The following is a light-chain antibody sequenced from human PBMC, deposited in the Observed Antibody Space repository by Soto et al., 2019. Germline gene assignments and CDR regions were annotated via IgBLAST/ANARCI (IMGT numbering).Light chain of an antibody. CDR3: QQSYSTLWT. CDR2: AAS. J-gene: IGKJ1*01. V-gene: IGKV1-39*01. CDR1: QSISYY. Sequence: DIQMTQSPSSLSASVGDRVTITCRASQSISYYLNWYQQKPGKAPKLLIYAASTFQSGVPSRFSGSGSGTDFTLTISSLQPEDFATYYCQQSYSTLWTFGQGTKVEIK.